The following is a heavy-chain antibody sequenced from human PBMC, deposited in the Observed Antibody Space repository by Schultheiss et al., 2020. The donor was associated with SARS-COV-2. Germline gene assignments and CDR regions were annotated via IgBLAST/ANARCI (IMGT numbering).Heavy chain of an antibody. CDR2: IYPGDSDT. J-gene: IGHJ5*02. D-gene: IGHD6-19*01. CDR1: GYSFTSYW. Sequence: GESLKISCKGSGYSFTSYWIGWVRQMPGKGLEWMGIIYPGDSDTRYSPSFQGQVTISADKSISTAYLQWSSLKASDTAMYYCARDWAAVAGTDNWFDPWGQGTLVTVSS. CDR3: ARDWAAVAGTDNWFDP. V-gene: IGHV5-51*01.